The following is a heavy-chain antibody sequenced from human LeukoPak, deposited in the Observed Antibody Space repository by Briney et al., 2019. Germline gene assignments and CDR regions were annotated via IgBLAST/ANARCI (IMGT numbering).Heavy chain of an antibody. D-gene: IGHD2-2*01. CDR2: FHPEDGET. CDR3: TTGKISCSTTSCSDDY. CDR1: GDTLTALS. Sequence: ASVKVSCKVSGDTLTALSMHWVRQAPGKGLEWMGGFHPEDGETIYAQKFQGRVTMTEDTSTETAYMELSSLRSDDTAVYYCTTGKISCSTTSCSDDYWGQGTLVTVSS. J-gene: IGHJ4*02. V-gene: IGHV1-24*01.